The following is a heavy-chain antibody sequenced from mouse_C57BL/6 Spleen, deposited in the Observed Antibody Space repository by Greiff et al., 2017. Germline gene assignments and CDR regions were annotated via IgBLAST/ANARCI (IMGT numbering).Heavy chain of an antibody. CDR2: IDPNGGGT. V-gene: IGHV1-72*01. D-gene: IGHD2-5*01. Sequence: VQLQQPGAELVKPGASVKLSCKASGYTFTSYWMHWVKQRPGRGLEWIGRIDPNGGGTTYNEKFKSKATLTVDKPSSTAYMQLSSLTSEDSAVYYCAAYYSNYPAWFAYWGQGTLVTVSA. CDR1: GYTFTSYW. CDR3: AAYYSNYPAWFAY. J-gene: IGHJ3*01.